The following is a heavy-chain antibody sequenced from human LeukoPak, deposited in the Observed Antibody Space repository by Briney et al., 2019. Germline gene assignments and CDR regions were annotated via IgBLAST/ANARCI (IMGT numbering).Heavy chain of an antibody. D-gene: IGHD3-22*01. CDR2: IYSGGST. J-gene: IGHJ6*02. CDR1: GFTVSSNY. V-gene: IGHV3-66*01. Sequence: GGSLRLSCAASGFTVSSNYMSWVRQAPGKGLEWVSVIYSGGSTYYADSVKGRFTISRDNSKNTLYLQMNSLRAEDTAVYYCARDLLELGYYDSSGYLTSGMDVWGQGTTVTVSS. CDR3: ARDLLELGYYDSSGYLTSGMDV.